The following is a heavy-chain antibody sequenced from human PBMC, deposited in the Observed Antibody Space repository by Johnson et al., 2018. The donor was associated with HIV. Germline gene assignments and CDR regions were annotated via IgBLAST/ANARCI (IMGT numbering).Heavy chain of an antibody. D-gene: IGHD1-14*01. CDR2: IQHDGTEK. CDR3: ARGDRGGFDL. CDR1: GFTFCNYW. Sequence: QLVESGGGLVQPGGSLRLSCAGSGFTFCNYWMTWVRLAPGKGLEWVANIQHDGTEKYCVDSVKGRFTISRDNTKNRVYLQMDNLRVEDTAVYYCARGDRGGFDLWGQGTMVTVSS. V-gene: IGHV3-7*01. J-gene: IGHJ3*01.